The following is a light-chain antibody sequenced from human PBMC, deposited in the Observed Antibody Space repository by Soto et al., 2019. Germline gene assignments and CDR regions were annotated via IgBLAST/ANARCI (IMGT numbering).Light chain of an antibody. CDR1: SSDVGAYNY. V-gene: IGLV2-14*03. J-gene: IGLJ1*01. CDR3: SSWTSGATYV. Sequence: QSVLTQPASVSGSPGRSITISCAGTSSDVGAYNYVSWYQHHPGKAPKLMIYDVNDRPSGDSNRFSGSKSGNTASLTISGLQADDGADYYCSSWTSGATYVFGSGTKVTVL. CDR2: DVN.